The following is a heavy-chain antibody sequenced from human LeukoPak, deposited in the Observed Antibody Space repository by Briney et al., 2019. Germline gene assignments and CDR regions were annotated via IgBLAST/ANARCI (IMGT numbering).Heavy chain of an antibody. CDR2: IYYSGST. J-gene: IGHJ5*02. D-gene: IGHD6-19*01. V-gene: IGHV4-39*07. CDR3: ARDPALYSSGWGPHVGGFDP. CDR1: GGSISSSSYY. Sequence: PSETLSLTCTVSGGSISSSSYYWGWIRQPPGKGLEWIGSIYYSGSTYYNPSLKSRVTISVDTSKNQFSLKLSSVTAADTAVYYCARDPALYSSGWGPHVGGFDPWGQGTLVTVSS.